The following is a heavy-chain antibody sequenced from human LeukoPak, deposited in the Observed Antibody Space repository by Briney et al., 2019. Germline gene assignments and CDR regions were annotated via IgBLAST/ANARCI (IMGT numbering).Heavy chain of an antibody. Sequence: SETLSLTCAVYGGSFSGYYWSWIRQPPGKGLEWIGEINHSGSTNYNPSLKSRVTISVDTSKNQSSLKLSSVTAADTAVYYCARDYYDSSGYYYYWFDPWGQGTLVTVSS. D-gene: IGHD3-22*01. J-gene: IGHJ5*02. CDR1: GGSFSGYY. CDR2: INHSGST. V-gene: IGHV4-34*01. CDR3: ARDYYDSSGYYYYWFDP.